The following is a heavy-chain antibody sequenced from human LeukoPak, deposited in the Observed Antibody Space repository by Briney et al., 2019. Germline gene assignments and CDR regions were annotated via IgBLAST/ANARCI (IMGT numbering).Heavy chain of an antibody. J-gene: IGHJ3*01. CDR3: ARDRLRFFDSYAFDV. CDR2: SSSSNSYI. V-gene: IGHV3-21*04. Sequence: GGSLRLSCAASGFTFISYSMNWVRQAPGKGLEWVSSSSSSNSYIYYADSMKGRFTISRDNAKNSLYLQMNSLRAEDTAVYYCARDRLRFFDSYAFDVWGQGTMVTVSS. CDR1: GFTFISYS. D-gene: IGHD3-9*01.